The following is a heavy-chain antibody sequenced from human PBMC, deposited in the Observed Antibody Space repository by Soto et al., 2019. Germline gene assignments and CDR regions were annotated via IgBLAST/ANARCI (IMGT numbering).Heavy chain of an antibody. J-gene: IGHJ4*02. V-gene: IGHV1-24*01. CDR1: GYTLTELS. CDR3: ATLPGGRFGEFRLDY. CDR2: FDPEDGET. D-gene: IGHD3-10*01. Sequence: ASVQVSRKVSGYTLTELSMHWVRQAPGKGLEWMGGFDPEDGETIYAQKFQGRVTMTEDTSTDTAYMELSSLRSEDTAVYSCATLPGGRFGEFRLDYWGQGTLVTVSS.